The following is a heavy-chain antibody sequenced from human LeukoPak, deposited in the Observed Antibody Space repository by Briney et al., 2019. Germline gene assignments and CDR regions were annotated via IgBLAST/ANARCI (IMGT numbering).Heavy chain of an antibody. CDR1: GYAFTGYY. CDR3: ASSYCGGDCYSENFDY. D-gene: IGHD2-21*02. J-gene: IGHJ4*02. CDR2: INPNSGGT. V-gene: IGHV1-2*02. Sequence: GASVKVSCKASGYAFTGYYMHWVRQAPGQGLEWMGWINPNSGGTNYAQKFQGRVTMTRDTSISTAYMELSRLRSDDTAVYYCASSYCGGDCYSENFDYWGQGTLVTVSS.